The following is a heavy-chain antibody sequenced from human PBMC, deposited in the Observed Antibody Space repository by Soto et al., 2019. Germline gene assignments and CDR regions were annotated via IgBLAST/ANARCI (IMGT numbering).Heavy chain of an antibody. CDR2: IYYSGST. CDR1: GGSISSSSYY. Sequence: QLQLQESGPGLVKPSETLSLTCTVSGGSISSSSYYWGWIRQPPGKGLEWIGSIYYSGSTYYNPPLKSRVTISVDTSKNQFSMKLSSVAAADTAVYYCARQPYCSSTSCYPFSNRCDPGGQGTLVTVSS. V-gene: IGHV4-39*01. CDR3: ARQPYCSSTSCYPFSNRCDP. D-gene: IGHD2-2*01. J-gene: IGHJ5*02.